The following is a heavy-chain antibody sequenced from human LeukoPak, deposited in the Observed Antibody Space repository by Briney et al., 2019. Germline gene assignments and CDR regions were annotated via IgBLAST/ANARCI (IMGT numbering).Heavy chain of an antibody. CDR2: IWYDGSNK. CDR3: ARTRLRWSPYGMDV. D-gene: IGHD4-23*01. V-gene: IGHV3-33*01. CDR1: GFTFSSYG. Sequence: GRSLRLSCAASGFTFSSYGMHWVRQAPGKGLEWVAVIWYDGSNKYYADSVKGRFTISRDNSKNTLYLQMNSLGAEDTAVYYCARTRLRWSPYGMDVWGQGTTVTVSS. J-gene: IGHJ6*02.